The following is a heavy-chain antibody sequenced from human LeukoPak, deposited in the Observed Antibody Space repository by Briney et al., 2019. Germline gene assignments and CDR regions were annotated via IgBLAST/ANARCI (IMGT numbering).Heavy chain of an antibody. Sequence: VESLKISCQGPGYSFTSYRIGWVRPVPGKGLEGMGIIYPGDSDTRYSPSFQGQVTISADKSISTAYLQGSSLKASDTAMYYCARHLRYYDSSGTDYWGQGTLVTVSS. CDR3: ARHLRYYDSSGTDY. CDR2: IYPGDSDT. J-gene: IGHJ4*02. D-gene: IGHD3-22*01. V-gene: IGHV5-51*01. CDR1: GYSFTSYR.